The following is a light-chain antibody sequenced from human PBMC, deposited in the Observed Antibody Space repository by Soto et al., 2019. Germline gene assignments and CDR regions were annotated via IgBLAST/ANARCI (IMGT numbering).Light chain of an antibody. V-gene: IGLV2-14*01. CDR2: DVS. CDR1: SRDVGGYNY. Sequence: QSALTQPASVSGSPGQSITISCTGTSRDVGGYNYVSWYQQHPGKAPKLMIYDVSNRPSGVSNRFSGSKSGNTASLTISGLQAEDEADYYCSSYTISSTLVVFGGGTMLTVL. J-gene: IGLJ2*01. CDR3: SSYTISSTLVV.